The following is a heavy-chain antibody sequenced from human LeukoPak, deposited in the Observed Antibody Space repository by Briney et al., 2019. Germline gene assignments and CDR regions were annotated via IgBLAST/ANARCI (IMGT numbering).Heavy chain of an antibody. CDR2: INRSGST. Sequence: SETLSLTCAVYGGSFSGYYWSWIRQPPGKGLEWIGEINRSGSTNYNPSLKSRVTISVDTSKNQFSLKLSSVTAADTAVYYCAMVRGVISYYYYMDVWGKGTTVTVSS. J-gene: IGHJ6*03. CDR3: AMVRGVISYYYYMDV. CDR1: GGSFSGYY. D-gene: IGHD3-10*01. V-gene: IGHV4-34*01.